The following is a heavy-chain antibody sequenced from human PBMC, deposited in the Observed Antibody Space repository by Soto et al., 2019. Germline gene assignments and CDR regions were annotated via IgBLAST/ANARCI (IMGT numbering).Heavy chain of an antibody. CDR2: TNPSSGAT. CDR1: GYTFIGHY. D-gene: IGHD1-7*01. CDR3: AREAGTTGNYYYGMDV. V-gene: IGHV1-2*02. J-gene: IGHJ6*02. Sequence: QVQLVQSGAEVKKPGASVKVSCKASGYTFIGHYLHWVRQAPGQGLEWLGWTNPSSGATNFAQKFQGRVTMTRDTSISTAYLELSRLRSDDTAVEYCAREAGTTGNYYYGMDVWGQGTTVTVSS.